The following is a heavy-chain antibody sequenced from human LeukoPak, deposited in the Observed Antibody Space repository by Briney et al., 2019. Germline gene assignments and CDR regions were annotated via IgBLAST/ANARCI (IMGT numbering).Heavy chain of an antibody. J-gene: IGHJ4*02. D-gene: IGHD1-1*01. CDR3: AKLVSWYFDY. CDR2: ISGSGGST. CDR1: GYTFSSYA. Sequence: GGSLRLSCAASGYTFSSYAMSWVRQAPGKGLEWVSAISGSGGSTYYADSEKGRFTISRDNSKNTLYLQMNSLRAEDTAVYYCAKLVSWYFDYWGQGTLVTVSS. V-gene: IGHV3-23*01.